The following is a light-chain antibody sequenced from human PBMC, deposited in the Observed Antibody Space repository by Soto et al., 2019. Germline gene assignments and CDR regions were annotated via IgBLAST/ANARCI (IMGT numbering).Light chain of an antibody. CDR1: SSDVGDYNY. V-gene: IGLV2-14*01. CDR2: GVS. CDR3: ALYVGSGTVV. J-gene: IGLJ2*01. Sequence: QSALTQPASVSGSPGQSITISCIGTSSDVGDYNYVSWYQQYPGKAPKLMIYGVSNRPSGVSNRFSGSILGNKAALTITGAQSDDESDYLCALYVGSGTVVFGGGTKLTVL.